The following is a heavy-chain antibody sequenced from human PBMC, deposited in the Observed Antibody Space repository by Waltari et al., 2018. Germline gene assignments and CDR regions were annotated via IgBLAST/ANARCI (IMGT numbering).Heavy chain of an antibody. V-gene: IGHV4-34*01. J-gene: IGHJ5*02. D-gene: IGHD1-26*01. CDR3: ARTWGYSPPLGWFDP. Sequence: QVQLHQWGAGLLKPSETLSLTCAVPDGRFTDSSWSWIRQSPDKGLEWIGEISHSGSTNYNPSLKSRVTMSVDTIKKQFSLKLTSVTAADTAVYFCARTWGYSPPLGWFDPWGRGTRVTVSS. CDR2: ISHSGST. CDR1: DGRFTDSS.